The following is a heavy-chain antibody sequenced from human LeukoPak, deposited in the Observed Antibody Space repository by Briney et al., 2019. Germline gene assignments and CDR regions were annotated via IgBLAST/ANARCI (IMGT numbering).Heavy chain of an antibody. V-gene: IGHV3-74*01. Sequence: SGGSLRLSRVVSEFTFSSLWMHWVRQAPGQGLVWVSRINTDGTTTNYADSVKGRFTISRDNAKNTLYLQMNSLRADDTAVYYCATAGNYRFDYWGQGTLVTVSS. CDR1: EFTFSSLW. D-gene: IGHD5-24*01. J-gene: IGHJ4*02. CDR3: ATAGNYRFDY. CDR2: INTDGTTT.